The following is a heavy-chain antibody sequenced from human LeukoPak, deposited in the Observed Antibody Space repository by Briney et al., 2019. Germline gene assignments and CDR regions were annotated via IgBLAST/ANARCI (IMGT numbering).Heavy chain of an antibody. V-gene: IGHV5-51*01. Sequence: GESLKISCKASGYSFTSYWIGWVRQMPGKGLEWMGIIYPGDSDTRYSPSFQGQVTISADKSISTAYRQWSSLKASDTAMYYCARPDYYDSSGYYQADAFDIWGQGTMVTVSS. CDR2: IYPGDSDT. D-gene: IGHD3-22*01. CDR3: ARPDYYDSSGYYQADAFDI. CDR1: GYSFTSYW. J-gene: IGHJ3*02.